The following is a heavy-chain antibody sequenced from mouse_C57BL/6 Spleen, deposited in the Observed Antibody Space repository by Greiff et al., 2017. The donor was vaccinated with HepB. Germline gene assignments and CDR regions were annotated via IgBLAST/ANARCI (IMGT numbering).Heavy chain of an antibody. D-gene: IGHD1-2*01. V-gene: IGHV5-16*01. Sequence: EVMLVESEGGLVQPGSSMKLSCTASGFTFSDYYMAWVRQVPEKGLEWVANINYDGSSTYYLDSLKSRFIISRDNAKNILYLQMSSLKSEDTATYYCARGLRYYAMDYWGQGTSVTVSS. CDR3: ARGLRYYAMDY. CDR1: GFTFSDYY. CDR2: INYDGSST. J-gene: IGHJ4*01.